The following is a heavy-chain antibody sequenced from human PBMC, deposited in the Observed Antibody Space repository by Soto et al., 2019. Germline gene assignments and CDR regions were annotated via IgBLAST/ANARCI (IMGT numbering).Heavy chain of an antibody. D-gene: IGHD6-19*01. J-gene: IGHJ4*02. CDR3: AKAPTSGWYRGIDF. CDR2: ISGSGDST. V-gene: IGHV3-23*01. Sequence: AGGSLRLSCVASGFTFSNYAMHWVRQAPGTGLEWVSSISGSGDSTYHAESVKGRFTISRDSSKSTLFLQMNSLRAEDTAVYYCAKAPTSGWYRGIDFWGQGTLVTVSS. CDR1: GFTFSNYA.